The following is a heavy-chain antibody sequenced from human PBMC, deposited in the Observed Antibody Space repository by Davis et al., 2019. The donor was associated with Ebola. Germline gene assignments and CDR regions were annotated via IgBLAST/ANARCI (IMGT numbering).Heavy chain of an antibody. CDR3: AKASVRFLEWFTTDY. CDR2: ISGSGGST. V-gene: IGHV3-23*01. Sequence: PGGSLRLSCAASEFTFSGYAMSWVRQAPGKGLEWVSAISGSGGSTYYAGSVKGRFTISRDNSRNTLYLQMNSLRAEDTAVYYCAKASVRFLEWFTTDYWGKGTLVTVSS. D-gene: IGHD3-3*01. J-gene: IGHJ4*02. CDR1: EFTFSGYA.